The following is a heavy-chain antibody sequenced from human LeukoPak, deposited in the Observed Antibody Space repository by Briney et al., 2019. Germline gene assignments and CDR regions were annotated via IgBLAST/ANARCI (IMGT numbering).Heavy chain of an antibody. D-gene: IGHD6-19*01. V-gene: IGHV4-59*01. Sequence: KPSETLSLTCTVSGGAISSYYWSWIRQPPGKGLEWIGYIYYSGSTNYNPSLKSRVTISVDTSKNQFSLKLSSVTAADTAVYYCARGHQWLVGGFDYWGQGTLVTVSS. CDR3: ARGHQWLVGGFDY. J-gene: IGHJ4*02. CDR1: GGAISSYY. CDR2: IYYSGST.